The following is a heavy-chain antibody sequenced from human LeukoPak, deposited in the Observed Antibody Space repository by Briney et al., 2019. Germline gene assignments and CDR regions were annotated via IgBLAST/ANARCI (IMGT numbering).Heavy chain of an antibody. J-gene: IGHJ5*02. Sequence: GESLKISCKGSGYSFTSYWISWVRQMPGKGLEGIGRIDPSDSYTNYSPSFQGHVTISADKSISTAYLQWSSLKASDTAMYYCARREVRGAFSFDPWGQGTLVTVSS. CDR1: GYSFTSYW. D-gene: IGHD3-10*01. V-gene: IGHV5-10-1*01. CDR2: IDPSDSYT. CDR3: ARREVRGAFSFDP.